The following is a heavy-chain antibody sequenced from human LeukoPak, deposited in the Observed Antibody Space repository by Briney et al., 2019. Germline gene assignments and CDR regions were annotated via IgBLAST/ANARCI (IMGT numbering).Heavy chain of an antibody. J-gene: IGHJ4*02. CDR3: AKDRTTVTTFNDY. CDR2: ITLSSSTI. D-gene: IGHD4-17*01. V-gene: IGHV3-48*01. Sequence: PGGSLRLSCTASGFTFSNYNMNWVRQAPGKGLEWVSYITLSSSTIYYSDSVKGRFTISRDNSKNTLYLQMNSLRAEDTAVYYCAKDRTTVTTFNDYRGQGTLVTVSS. CDR1: GFTFSNYN.